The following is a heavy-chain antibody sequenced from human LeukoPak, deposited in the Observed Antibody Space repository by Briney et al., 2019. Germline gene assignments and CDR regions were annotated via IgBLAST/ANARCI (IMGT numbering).Heavy chain of an antibody. D-gene: IGHD3-3*01. Sequence: GASVKLSCKASGSTFTIYGISWVRQAPGQGLEWMGWISAYNGNTNYSQKLQGRVTMTTDTSTSTAYMELRSLRSDDTAVYYCARDLWTYDFWSGYFPSDYWGQGTLVTVSS. CDR2: ISAYNGNT. V-gene: IGHV1-18*01. CDR3: ARDLWTYDFWSGYFPSDY. CDR1: GSTFTIYG. J-gene: IGHJ4*02.